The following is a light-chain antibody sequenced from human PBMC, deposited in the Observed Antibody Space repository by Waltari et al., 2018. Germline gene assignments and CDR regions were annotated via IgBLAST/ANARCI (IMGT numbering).Light chain of an antibody. CDR1: QSVLYSSNNKNY. V-gene: IGKV4-1*01. CDR3: QQYYSTPLS. CDR2: WAS. J-gene: IGKJ4*01. Sequence: DIVMTQSPDPLAVSLGERATINCKSSQSVLYSSNNKNYLAWYQQKPGQPPKLVLYWASTRESGVPDRFSCGGSGTDFTLTISSLQAEDGAVYYCQQYYSTPLSFGGGTKVEIK.